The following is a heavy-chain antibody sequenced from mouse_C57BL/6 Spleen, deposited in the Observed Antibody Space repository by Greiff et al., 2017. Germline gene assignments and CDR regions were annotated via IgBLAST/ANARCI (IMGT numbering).Heavy chain of an antibody. CDR1: GFTFSDYG. Sequence: EVHLVESGGGLVKPGGSLKLSCAASGFTFSDYGMHWVRQAPEKGLEWVAYISSGSSTIYYADTVKGRFTISRDNAKNTLFLQMTSLRSEDTAMYYCARGAMDYAMDYWGQGTSVTVSS. J-gene: IGHJ4*01. V-gene: IGHV5-17*01. CDR3: ARGAMDYAMDY. CDR2: ISSGSSTI. D-gene: IGHD2-3*01.